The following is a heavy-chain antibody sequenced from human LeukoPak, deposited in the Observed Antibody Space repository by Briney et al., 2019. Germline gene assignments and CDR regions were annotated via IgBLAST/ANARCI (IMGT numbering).Heavy chain of an antibody. CDR1: GFTSTSFA. Sequence: GGSLSPSCSGSGFTSTSFAMSWVRQPPGKGLEWVSTVTGSGGEPYSADSVKGRFIISRDNSKNTLDLQMNHLRAEDTSVYYCAKAGHHLVPYYLEAWGQGTLVTVSS. D-gene: IGHD3-22*01. V-gene: IGHV3-23*01. CDR2: VTGSGGEP. CDR3: AKAGHHLVPYYLEA. J-gene: IGHJ5*02.